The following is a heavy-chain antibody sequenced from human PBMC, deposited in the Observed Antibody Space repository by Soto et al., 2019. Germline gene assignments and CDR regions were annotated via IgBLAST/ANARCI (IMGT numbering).Heavy chain of an antibody. CDR1: GYTFTGYY. CDR2: INPNSGGT. Sequence: ASVKVSCKASGYTFTGYYMHWVRQAPGQGLEWMGWINPNSGGTNYAQKFQGRVTMTRDTSISTAYMELSRLRSDDTAVYYCARDYRIASPDFDYWGQGTLVTVSS. V-gene: IGHV1-2*02. D-gene: IGHD3-16*02. CDR3: ARDYRIASPDFDY. J-gene: IGHJ4*02.